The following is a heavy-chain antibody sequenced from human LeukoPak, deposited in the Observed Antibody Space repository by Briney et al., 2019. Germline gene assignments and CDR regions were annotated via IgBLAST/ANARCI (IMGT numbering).Heavy chain of an antibody. CDR3: AKGIHFGYSYDYSFDY. J-gene: IGHJ4*02. D-gene: IGHD5-18*01. V-gene: IGHV3-23*01. Sequence: PGGSLRLSCAASGFTFSSYAVSWVRQAPGKGLEWVSTISGSGGSTYYAVSVKGRFTISRDNSKNTLYLQMNSLRAEDTAVYYCAKGIHFGYSYDYSFDYWGQGTLVTVSS. CDR2: ISGSGGST. CDR1: GFTFSSYA.